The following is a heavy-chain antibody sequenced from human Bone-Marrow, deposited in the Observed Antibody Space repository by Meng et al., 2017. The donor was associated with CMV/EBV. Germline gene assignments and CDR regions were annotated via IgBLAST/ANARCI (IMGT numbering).Heavy chain of an antibody. D-gene: IGHD6-6*01. J-gene: IGHJ5*02. V-gene: IGHV4-34*01. CDR2: INHSGST. Sequence: ESLKISCAASGFTFSDYYMSWIRQAPGKGLEWIGEINHSGSTNYNPSLKSRVTISVDTSKNQFSLKLSSVTAADTAVYYCARGLSSSSWFDPWGQGTLVTVSS. CDR1: GFTFSDYY. CDR3: ARGLSSSSWFDP.